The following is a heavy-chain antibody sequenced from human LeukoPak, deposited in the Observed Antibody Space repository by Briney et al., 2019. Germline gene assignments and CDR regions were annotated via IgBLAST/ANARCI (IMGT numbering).Heavy chain of an antibody. D-gene: IGHD2-21*02. V-gene: IGHV1-46*01. Sequence: ASVKVSCKASGYTFTIYYTHWVRQAPGQGLEWMGIINPSGGSTSYAQKFQGRVTMTRDTSTSTVYMELSGLRSEDTAVYYCARGTVTDLLEYWGQGTLVTVSS. CDR3: ARGTVTDLLEY. J-gene: IGHJ4*02. CDR1: GYTFTIYY. CDR2: INPSGGST.